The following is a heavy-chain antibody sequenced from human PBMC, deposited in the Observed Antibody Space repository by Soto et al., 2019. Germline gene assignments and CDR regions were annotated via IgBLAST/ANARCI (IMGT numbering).Heavy chain of an antibody. CDR2: IGGYKGNT. D-gene: IGHD5-18*01. CDR3: APHTLDTGMPSGY. J-gene: IGHJ4*02. CDR1: GYTFTNYG. V-gene: IGHV1-18*01. Sequence: QVQLVQSGAEVREPGASVKVSCKASGYTFTNYGVSWVRQAPGQGLEWMGWIGGYKGNTNYAQKLQGRVTLTTDTSTSTADMEQRSLRSDDTAVYYCAPHTLDTGMPSGYWGQGTLVTVSS.